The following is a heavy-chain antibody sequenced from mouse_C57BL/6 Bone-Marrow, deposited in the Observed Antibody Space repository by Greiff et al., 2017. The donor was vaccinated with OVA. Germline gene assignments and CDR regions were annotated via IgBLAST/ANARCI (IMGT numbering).Heavy chain of an antibody. CDR2: IRNKANGYTT. Sequence: DVKLVESGGGLVQPGGSLSLSCAASGFTFTDYYMSWVRQPPGKALEWLGFIRNKANGYTTEYSASVKGRFTISRDNSQSILYLQMNALRAEDSATYYCARYNYGSSYFDYWGQGTTLTVSS. CDR1: GFTFTDYY. J-gene: IGHJ2*01. D-gene: IGHD1-1*01. CDR3: ARYNYGSSYFDY. V-gene: IGHV7-3*01.